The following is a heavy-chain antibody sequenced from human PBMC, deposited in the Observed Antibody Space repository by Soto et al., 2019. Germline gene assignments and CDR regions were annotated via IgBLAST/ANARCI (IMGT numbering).Heavy chain of an antibody. Sequence: QVQLQESGPGLVKPSQTLSLTCSVSGGSISSGGYYWSWIRQHPGKGLEWIGYIYYSGSTYYNPYLTSRVTISVDTSKNQFSLKLSSVNAADTAVYYCERLGIVRIAFDIWGQGKMVTVSS. CDR2: IYYSGST. D-gene: IGHD7-27*01. CDR1: GGSISSGGYY. J-gene: IGHJ3*02. CDR3: ERLGIVRIAFDI. V-gene: IGHV4-31*03.